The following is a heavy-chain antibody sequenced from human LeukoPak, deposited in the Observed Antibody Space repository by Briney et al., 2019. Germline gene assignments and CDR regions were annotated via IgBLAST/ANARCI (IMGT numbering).Heavy chain of an antibody. J-gene: IGHJ6*03. D-gene: IGHD1-14*01. CDR3: ARDMTTYYHYYYMDV. Sequence: PGGSLRLSCAASGFTFGSYWMHWVRQAPGKGLMWVSRINSDGSTTNYADSVKGRFTISRDNAKNTLYLQMSSLRAEDTAVYYCARDMTTYYHYYYMDVWGKGTTVIISS. V-gene: IGHV3-74*01. CDR1: GFTFGSYW. CDR2: INSDGSTT.